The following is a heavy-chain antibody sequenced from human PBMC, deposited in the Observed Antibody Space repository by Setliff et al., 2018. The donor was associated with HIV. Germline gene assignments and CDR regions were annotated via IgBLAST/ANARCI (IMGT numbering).Heavy chain of an antibody. CDR3: ARDWNYFASGSNAFDI. Sequence: ASVKVSCKTSGYSFNTYGIGWMRQAPGQGLEWMGWISAYNGKTNLARKFQGRVTVTTDSSTSTAYMELRSLRSDDTAVYFCARDWNYFASGSNAFDIWGQGKMVTVSS. CDR1: GYSFNTYG. D-gene: IGHD3-10*01. CDR2: ISAYNGKT. J-gene: IGHJ3*02. V-gene: IGHV1-18*01.